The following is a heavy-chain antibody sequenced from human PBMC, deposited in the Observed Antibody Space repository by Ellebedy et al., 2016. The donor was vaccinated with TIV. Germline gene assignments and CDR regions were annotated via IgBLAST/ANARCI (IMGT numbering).Heavy chain of an antibody. V-gene: IGHV3-49*03. CDR2: IRIRPSGGTA. J-gene: IGHJ4*02. Sequence: GESLKISXTASGFTFGDHTMGWFRQAPGKGLEWVGFIRIRPSGGTADYAASVKGRFTISRDDSKSIAYLQMNSLRTEDTAVYYCTRGLGYSNSWSPDYWGQGSLVTVSS. D-gene: IGHD6-13*01. CDR1: GFTFGDHT. CDR3: TRGLGYSNSWSPDY.